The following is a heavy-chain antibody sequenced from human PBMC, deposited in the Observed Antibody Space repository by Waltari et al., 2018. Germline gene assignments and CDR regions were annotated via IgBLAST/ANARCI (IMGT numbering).Heavy chain of an antibody. CDR1: GGSFTSYF. Sequence: AGLLKPSETLSLTCGVYGGSFTSYFWNWIRQPPGKGLEWVGEINHSGTTNYNSSLKSRVTMSVDTSKKQFSLKLKSVTGADTAVYFCARGKGFGSGMSPHSFDPWSQGTLVAVSS. J-gene: IGHJ5*02. CDR3: ARGKGFGSGMSPHSFDP. V-gene: IGHV4-34*01. CDR2: INHSGTT. D-gene: IGHD3-10*01.